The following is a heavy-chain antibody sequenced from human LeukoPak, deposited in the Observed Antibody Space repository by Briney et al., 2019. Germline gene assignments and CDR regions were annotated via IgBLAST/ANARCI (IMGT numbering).Heavy chain of an antibody. CDR3: ARSVSGSGYKLDY. Sequence: PSETLSLTCAVYGGSFSGYYWSWIRQPPGKALEWIGEINHSGSTNYNPSLKSRVTISVDTSKNQFSLKLSSVTAADTAVYYCARSVSGSGYKLDYWDKGTLVTVSS. J-gene: IGHJ4*02. CDR2: INHSGST. D-gene: IGHD3-22*01. CDR1: GGSFSGYY. V-gene: IGHV4-34*01.